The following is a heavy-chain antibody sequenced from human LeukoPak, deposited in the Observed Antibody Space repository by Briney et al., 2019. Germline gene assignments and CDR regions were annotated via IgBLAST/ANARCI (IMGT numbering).Heavy chain of an antibody. CDR1: GFTFSIHW. CDR2: IKPDGNDK. CDR3: TTSDCEY. J-gene: IGHJ4*02. V-gene: IGHV3-7*03. Sequence: GGSLRLSCAASGFTFSIHWMTWVRQAPGKGLEWVATIKPDGNDKYFVDPVKGRFTVSRDNAKTSLYLQMNSLRAEDTAIYYCTTSDCEYWGQGTLVTVSS.